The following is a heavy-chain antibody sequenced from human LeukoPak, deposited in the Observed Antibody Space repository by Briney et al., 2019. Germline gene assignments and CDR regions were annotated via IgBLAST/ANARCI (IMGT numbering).Heavy chain of an antibody. J-gene: IGHJ6*02. V-gene: IGHV1-46*01. Sequence: ASVKVSCKASGYTFTSYYMHWVRQAPGQGLEWMGIINPNGGSTSYAQKFQGRVTMTRDTSTSTVYMELSSLRSEDTAVYYCARDTMTTVTTLDSYYCGMDVWGQGTTVTVSS. CDR3: ARDTMTTVTTLDSYYCGMDV. CDR1: GYTFTSYY. D-gene: IGHD4-11*01. CDR2: INPNGGST.